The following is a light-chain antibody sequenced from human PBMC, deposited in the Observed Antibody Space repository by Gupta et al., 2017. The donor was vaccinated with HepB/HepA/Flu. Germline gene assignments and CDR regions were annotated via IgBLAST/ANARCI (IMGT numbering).Light chain of an antibody. J-gene: IGKJ2*04. CDR2: WAF. CDR3: QQYYNTPCS. CDR1: QSVLYSSNNKNY. Sequence: IEMTESVVSLALCLGERANINCKSSQSVLYSSNNKNYLVWYQQNPGQPPKLLIYWAFMRESGVPDRFSGSGSGTDFTLTISSLQAEDVAVYYCQQYYNTPCSFGQGTKLEIK. V-gene: IGKV4-1*01.